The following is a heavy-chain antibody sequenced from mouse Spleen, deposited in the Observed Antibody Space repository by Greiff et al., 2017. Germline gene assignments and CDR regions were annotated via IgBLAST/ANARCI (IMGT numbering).Heavy chain of an antibody. CDR3: AREGQLGLRLAY. CDR1: GYAFTNYL. D-gene: IGHD3-2*01. Sequence: VQLQQSGAELVRPGTSVKVSCKASGYAFTNYLIEWVKQRPGQGLEWIGVINPGSGGTNYNEKFKGKATLTADKSSSTAYMQLSSLTSEDSAVYFCAREGQLGLRLAYWGQGTLVTVSA. J-gene: IGHJ3*01. V-gene: IGHV1-54*01. CDR2: INPGSGGT.